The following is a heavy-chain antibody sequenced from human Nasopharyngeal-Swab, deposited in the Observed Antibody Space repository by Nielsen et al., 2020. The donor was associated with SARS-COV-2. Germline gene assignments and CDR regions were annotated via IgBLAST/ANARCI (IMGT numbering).Heavy chain of an antibody. Sequence: GESLKISCAASGFTFSNAWMSWVRQAPGKGLEWVGRIKSKTDGGTTDYAAPVKGRFTISRDDSKNTLYLQMNSLKTEDTAVYYCARGGYSGYEYYFDHWGQGTLVTVSS. CDR1: GFTFSNAW. D-gene: IGHD5-12*01. J-gene: IGHJ4*02. V-gene: IGHV3-15*01. CDR2: IKSKTDGGTT. CDR3: ARGGYSGYEYYFDH.